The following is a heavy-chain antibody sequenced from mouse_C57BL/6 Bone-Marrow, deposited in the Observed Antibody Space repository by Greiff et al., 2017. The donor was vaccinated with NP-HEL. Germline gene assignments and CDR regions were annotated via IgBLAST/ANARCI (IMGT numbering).Heavy chain of an antibody. J-gene: IGHJ1*03. CDR1: GFTFSSYA. CDR2: ISDGGSYT. CDR3: ARDGTMITTYFDV. D-gene: IGHD2-4*01. V-gene: IGHV5-4*01. Sequence: EVMLVESGGGLVKPGGSLKLSCAASGFTFSSYAMSWVRQTPEKRLEWVATISDGGSYTYYPDNVKGRFTISRDNAKNNLYLQMSHLKSEDTAMYYCARDGTMITTYFDVWGTGTTVTVSS.